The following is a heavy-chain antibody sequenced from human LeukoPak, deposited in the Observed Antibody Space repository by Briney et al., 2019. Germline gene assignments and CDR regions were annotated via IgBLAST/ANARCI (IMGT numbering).Heavy chain of an antibody. Sequence: SETLSLTCTVSGGSISNYFWSWVRQPAGKGLEWIGRIYSTGRSDYNPSLTSRVTISVDTSKNQFSLTLSSVTAADTAVYYCASQGYYDILTGYYRSRGYFQHWGQGTLVTVSS. CDR1: GGSISNYF. CDR2: IYSTGRS. V-gene: IGHV4-4*07. J-gene: IGHJ1*01. D-gene: IGHD3-9*01. CDR3: ASQGYYDILTGYYRSRGYFQH.